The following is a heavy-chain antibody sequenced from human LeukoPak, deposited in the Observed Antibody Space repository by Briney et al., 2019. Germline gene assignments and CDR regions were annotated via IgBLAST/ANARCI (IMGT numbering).Heavy chain of an antibody. CDR3: IRDFYSNYGVDFDY. Sequence: GGSLRLSCAASGFTVSSNDMSWVRQAPGKGLEWVSIIHIGNSTYYADSVKGRFTISRDNSKNTLYLQMNSLRAEDTAVYYCIRDFYSNYGVDFDYWGQGTQVTVSS. J-gene: IGHJ4*02. CDR1: GFTVSSND. V-gene: IGHV3-66*01. D-gene: IGHD4-11*01. CDR2: IHIGNST.